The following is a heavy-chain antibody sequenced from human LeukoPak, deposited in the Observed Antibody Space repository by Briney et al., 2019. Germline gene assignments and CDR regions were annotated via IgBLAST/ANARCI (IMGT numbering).Heavy chain of an antibody. J-gene: IGHJ5*02. CDR1: GFTFSSYW. V-gene: IGHV3-7*01. CDR2: IKQDGSEK. CDR3: ARDLVVNWFDP. D-gene: IGHD2-15*01. Sequence: GGSLRLSCAASGFTFSSYWMSWVRQAPGKGLEWVANIKQDGSEKYYVDSVKGRFTISRDNAKNSLYLQMNSLRAGDTAVYYCARDLVVNWFDPRGQGTLVTVSS.